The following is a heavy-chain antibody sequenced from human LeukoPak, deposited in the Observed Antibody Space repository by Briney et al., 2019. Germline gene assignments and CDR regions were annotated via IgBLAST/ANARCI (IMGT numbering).Heavy chain of an antibody. J-gene: IGHJ4*02. CDR2: ISYDGSNK. Sequence: PGGSLRLSCAASGFTFSSYGMHWVRQLPGKGLEWVAVISYDGSNKYYADSVKGRFTISRDNSKNTLYLQMNSLRAEDTAVYYCARAVLKRWLQYPPHLDYWGQGTLVTVSS. D-gene: IGHD5-24*01. CDR1: GFTFSSYG. V-gene: IGHV3-30*03. CDR3: ARAVLKRWLQYPPHLDY.